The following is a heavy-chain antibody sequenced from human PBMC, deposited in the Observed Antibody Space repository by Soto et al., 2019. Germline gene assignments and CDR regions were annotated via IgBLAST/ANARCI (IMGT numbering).Heavy chain of an antibody. CDR3: ARRLEDIVLMVYATDYWYFDL. CDR1: GGSISSSSYY. CDR2: IYYSGST. D-gene: IGHD2-8*01. Sequence: QLQLQESGPGLVKPSETLSLTCTVSGGSISSSSYYWGWIRQPPGKGLEWIGSIYYSGSTYYNPSLKSRVPISVDTSKIQFPLNLSSVTAADTAVYYCARRLEDIVLMVYATDYWYFDLWGRGTLVTVSS. V-gene: IGHV4-39*01. J-gene: IGHJ2*01.